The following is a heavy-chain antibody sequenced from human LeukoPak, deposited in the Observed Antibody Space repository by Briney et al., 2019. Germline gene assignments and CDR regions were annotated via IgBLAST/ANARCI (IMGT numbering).Heavy chain of an antibody. D-gene: IGHD2-15*01. V-gene: IGHV1-18*01. CDR3: ARAHEGIGYCSGGSCGSNWFDP. CDR2: ISAYNGNT. J-gene: IGHJ5*02. Sequence: ASVKVSCEASGYTFTSYGISWVRQAPGQGLEWMGWISAYNGNTNYAQKLQGRVTMTTDTSTSTAYMELRSLRSDDTAVYYCARAHEGIGYCSGGSCGSNWFDPWGQGTLVTVSS. CDR1: GYTFTSYG.